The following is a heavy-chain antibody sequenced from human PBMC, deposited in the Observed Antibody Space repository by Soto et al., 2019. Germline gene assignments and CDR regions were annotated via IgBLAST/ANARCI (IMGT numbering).Heavy chain of an antibody. V-gene: IGHV3-48*02. CDR2: ITTTSSTM. Sequence: PGASLRLSCTPSGSIFSEYIMNWVRQAPGKGLEWISYITTTSSTMYYADSVKGRFTISRDNAKNSLYLQMNSLRDEDTAVYYCARDSSGRQYYGMDVWGQGTTVTVSS. D-gene: IGHD3-22*01. CDR3: ARDSSGRQYYGMDV. J-gene: IGHJ6*02. CDR1: GSIFSEYI.